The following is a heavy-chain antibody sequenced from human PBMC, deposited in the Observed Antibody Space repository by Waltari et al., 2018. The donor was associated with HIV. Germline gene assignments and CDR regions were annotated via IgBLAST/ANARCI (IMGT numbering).Heavy chain of an antibody. V-gene: IGHV3-9*01. D-gene: IGHD6-13*01. CDR3: AKDFHSSWYLNGMDV. J-gene: IGHJ6*02. Sequence: WVRQAPGKGLEWVSGISWNSGSIGYADSVKGRFTISRDNAKNSLYLQMNSLRAEDTALYYCAKDFHSSWYLNGMDVWGQGTTVTVSS. CDR2: ISWNSGSI.